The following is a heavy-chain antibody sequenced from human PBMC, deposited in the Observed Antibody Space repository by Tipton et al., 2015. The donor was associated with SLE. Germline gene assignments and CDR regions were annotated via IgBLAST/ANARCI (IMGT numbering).Heavy chain of an antibody. Sequence: TLSLTCTVSGGSISGSSYYWGWIRQPPGKGLEWIGSMYYSGTTSYKASLESRVTISVDTSKNQFSLRLSSVTAADTGVYYCARFSPPTVFGDRAFDIWGQGTMVTVSS. V-gene: IGHV4-39*01. CDR2: MYYSGTT. CDR1: GGSISGSSYY. CDR3: ARFSPPTVFGDRAFDI. D-gene: IGHD3-3*01. J-gene: IGHJ3*02.